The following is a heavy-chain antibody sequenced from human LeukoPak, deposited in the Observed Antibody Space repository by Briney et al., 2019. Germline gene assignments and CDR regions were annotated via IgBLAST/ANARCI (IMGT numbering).Heavy chain of an antibody. V-gene: IGHV3-66*01. J-gene: IGHJ4*02. CDR2: IYSGGST. Sequence: GGSLRLSCAASGFTVSSNYMSWVRQAPGKGLEWVSVIYSGGSTYYADSVKGRFTISRDNSKNTLYLQMNSPRAEDTAVYYCSRAMGQLWSFDYWGQGTLVTVSS. D-gene: IGHD5-18*01. CDR3: SRAMGQLWSFDY. CDR1: GFTVSSNY.